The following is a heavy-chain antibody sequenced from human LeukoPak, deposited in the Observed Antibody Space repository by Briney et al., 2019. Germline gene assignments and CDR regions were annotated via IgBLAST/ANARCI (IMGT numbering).Heavy chain of an antibody. Sequence: SVKVSCKASGGTFSSYAISWVRQAPGQGLEWMGGIIPIFGTANYAQKFQGRVTITADKSTSTTYMELSSLRSEDTAVYYCARPYSSGFYPHDDAFDIWGQGTMVTVSS. J-gene: IGHJ3*02. CDR2: IIPIFGTA. CDR3: ARPYSSGFYPHDDAFDI. D-gene: IGHD3-22*01. CDR1: GGTFSSYA. V-gene: IGHV1-69*06.